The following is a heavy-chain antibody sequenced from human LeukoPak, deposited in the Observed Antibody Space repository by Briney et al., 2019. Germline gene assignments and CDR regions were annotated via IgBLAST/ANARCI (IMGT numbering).Heavy chain of an antibody. V-gene: IGHV3-11*01. J-gene: IGHJ6*03. CDR1: GFTFSDYY. CDR3: ARVGRYCSSTSCHYYYHYMDV. Sequence: GGSLRLSCAASGFTFSDYYMSWIRQAPGKGLEWVSYISSSGSTIYYADSVKGRFTISRDNAKNSLYLQMNSLRAEDTAVYYCARVGRYCSSTSCHYYYHYMDVWGKGTTVTVSS. D-gene: IGHD2-2*01. CDR2: ISSSGSTI.